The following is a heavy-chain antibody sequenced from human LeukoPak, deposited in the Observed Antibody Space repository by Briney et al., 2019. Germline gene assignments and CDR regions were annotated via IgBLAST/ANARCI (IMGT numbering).Heavy chain of an antibody. D-gene: IGHD3-3*01. J-gene: IGHJ4*02. Sequence: GASVKVSCKASGGTFSSYAISWVRQAPGQGLEWMGGIIPIFGTANYAQKFQGRVTITADKSTSTAYMELSSLRSEDTAVYYCARIGSFSYDTPPSHFDYWGQGTLDTVSS. CDR1: GGTFSSYA. V-gene: IGHV1-69*06. CDR2: IIPIFGTA. CDR3: ARIGSFSYDTPPSHFDY.